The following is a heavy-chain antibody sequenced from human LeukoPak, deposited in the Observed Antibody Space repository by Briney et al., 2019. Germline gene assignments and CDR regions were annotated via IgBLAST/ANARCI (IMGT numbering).Heavy chain of an antibody. J-gene: IGHJ4*02. CDR2: IKQDGSEK. V-gene: IGHV3-7*01. CDR3: AGGPGFLIDC. CDR1: GLTFSNYA. D-gene: IGHD3-3*01. Sequence: GGSLRLSCAASGLTFSNYAMSWVRQAPGKGLEWVANIKQDGSEKHYVDSVKGRLTISRDNAKNLLYLQMNSLRVEDTAAYYCAGGPGFLIDCWGQGTLVTVSS.